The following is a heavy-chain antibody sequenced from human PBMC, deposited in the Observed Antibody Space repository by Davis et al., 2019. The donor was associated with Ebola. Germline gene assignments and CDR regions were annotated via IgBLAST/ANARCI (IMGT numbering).Heavy chain of an antibody. Sequence: MPSETLSLTCTVSGGSISSYYWSWIRQPPGKGLEWIGEINHSGSTNYNPSLKSRVTISVDTSKNQFSLKLSSVTAADTAVYYCARGRWLRSSFDYWGQGTLVTVSS. D-gene: IGHD5-12*01. J-gene: IGHJ4*02. CDR2: INHSGST. V-gene: IGHV4-34*01. CDR1: GGSISSYY. CDR3: ARGRWLRSSFDY.